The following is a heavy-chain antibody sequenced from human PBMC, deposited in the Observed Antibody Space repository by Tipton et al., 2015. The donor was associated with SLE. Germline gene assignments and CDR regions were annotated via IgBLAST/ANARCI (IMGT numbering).Heavy chain of an antibody. D-gene: IGHD2-8*02. CDR3: AATVTALSGAVYYGMDV. CDR2: IVVGSGLT. CDR1: GFTFSTSA. V-gene: IGHV1-58*02. J-gene: IGHJ6*02. Sequence: QLVQSGPEVKKPGTSVKVSCKASGFTFSTSAMHWVRQARGQRLEWIGWIVVGSGLTTYAQKFQERVTISSDMSTTTVFLELSSLGSEDMAMYYCAATVTALSGAVYYGMDVWGHGTTVTVSS.